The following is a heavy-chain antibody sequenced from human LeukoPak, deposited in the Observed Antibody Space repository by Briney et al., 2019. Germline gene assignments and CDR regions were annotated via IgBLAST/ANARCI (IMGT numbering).Heavy chain of an antibody. CDR1: GGSISSYY. CDR3: ARCFSSGYYSPFDY. J-gene: IGHJ4*02. Sequence: PSETLSLTCTVSGGSISSYYWSWIRQPPGKGLEWIGYIHYSGSTYYNPSLKSRVTISVDTSKNQFSLKLSSVTAADTAVYYCARCFSSGYYSPFDYWGQGALVTVSS. V-gene: IGHV4-59*08. CDR2: IHYSGST. D-gene: IGHD3-22*01.